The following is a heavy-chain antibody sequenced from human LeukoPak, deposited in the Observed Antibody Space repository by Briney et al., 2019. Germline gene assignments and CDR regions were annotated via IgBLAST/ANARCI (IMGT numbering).Heavy chain of an antibody. J-gene: IGHJ5*02. D-gene: IGHD3-22*01. CDR2: IFSSGTA. CDR1: GASIRANHHY. CDR3: ARIIRTAGYYSNPKSGSFDL. V-gene: IGHV4-39*01. Sequence: PSETLSLTCTVSGASIRANHHYWAWVRQPPGKGLEWIGTIFSSGTAYYNPSLRTRVSISVGTSKNEFSLRLSAVTAADTGLYYCARIIRTAGYYSNPKSGSFDLWGQGILVTVSS.